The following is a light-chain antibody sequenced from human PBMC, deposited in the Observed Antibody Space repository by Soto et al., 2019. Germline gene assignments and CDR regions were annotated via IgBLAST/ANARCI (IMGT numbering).Light chain of an antibody. CDR1: SSDVGYYDY. J-gene: IGLJ2*01. CDR3: NSYTGSSTLVV. V-gene: IGLV2-14*01. Sequence: QSVLTQPASVSGSPGQSITISCTGTSSDVGYYDYVSWYQQHPGKAPKLMIYEVNNRPSGVSNRFSGSKSGNTASLTISGLQAEDEADYYCNSYTGSSTLVVFGGGTKVTVL. CDR2: EVN.